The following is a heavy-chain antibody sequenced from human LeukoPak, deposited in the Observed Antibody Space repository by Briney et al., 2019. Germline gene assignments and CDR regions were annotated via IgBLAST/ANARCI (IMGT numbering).Heavy chain of an antibody. V-gene: IGHV1-2*02. Sequence: ASVKVSCKTSGYTFTDYDFHRGRQAPGPGLEWMGWINAHTGDTRYAQKFQGRVIMTRDTSINTAYMELSGLRCDDTAIYYCARDSTALPGTYFDYWGQGTLVTVSS. CDR3: ARDSTALPGTYFDY. J-gene: IGHJ4*02. CDR2: INAHTGDT. D-gene: IGHD1-14*01. CDR1: GYTFTDYD.